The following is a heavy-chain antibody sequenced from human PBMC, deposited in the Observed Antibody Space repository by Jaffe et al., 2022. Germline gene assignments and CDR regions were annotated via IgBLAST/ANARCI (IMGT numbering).Heavy chain of an antibody. CDR1: GFTFSSYG. V-gene: IGHV3-30*02. J-gene: IGHJ3*02. CDR3: AKDPYLGIAAALDAFDI. CDR2: IRYDGSNK. Sequence: QVQLVESGGGVVQPGGSLRLSCAASGFTFSSYGMHWVRQAPGKGLEWVAFIRYDGSNKYYADSVKGRFTISRDNSKNTLYLQMNSLRAEDTAVYYCAKDPYLGIAAALDAFDIWGQGTMVTVSS. D-gene: IGHD6-13*01.